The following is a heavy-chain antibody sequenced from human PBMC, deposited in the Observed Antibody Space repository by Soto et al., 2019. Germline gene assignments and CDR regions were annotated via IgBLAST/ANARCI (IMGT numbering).Heavy chain of an antibody. J-gene: IGHJ4*02. CDR3: AITLVGATPDDY. CDR2: IIPIFGTA. D-gene: IGHD1-26*01. CDR1: GCTVTRYG. V-gene: IGHV1-69*13. Sequence: SVKVSCKACGCTVTRYGIRWLGQPPEQGLEWMGGIIPIFGTANYAQKFQGRFTITADESTSTAYMELSSLRTEDTAVYYCAITLVGATPDDYWGQGTRVTVST.